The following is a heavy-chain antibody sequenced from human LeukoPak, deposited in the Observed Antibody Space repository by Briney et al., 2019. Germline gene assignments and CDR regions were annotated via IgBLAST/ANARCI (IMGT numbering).Heavy chain of an antibody. CDR1: GFTFSSYG. D-gene: IGHD5-18*01. Sequence: GGSLRLSCAASGFTFSSYGMHWVRQAPGKGLEWVAVISYDGSNKYYADSVRGRFTISRDNSKNTLYLQMNSLRAEDTAVYYCARVGVGYSYGMFDYWGQGTLVTVSS. CDR2: ISYDGSNK. V-gene: IGHV3-30*03. J-gene: IGHJ4*02. CDR3: ARVGVGYSYGMFDY.